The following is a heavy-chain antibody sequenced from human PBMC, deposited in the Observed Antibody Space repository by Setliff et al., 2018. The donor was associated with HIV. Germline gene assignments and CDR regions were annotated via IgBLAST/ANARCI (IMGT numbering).Heavy chain of an antibody. CDR2: IDPSNSNT. J-gene: IGHJ4*02. V-gene: IGHV5-10-1*01. CDR1: GYSFTRYW. CDR3: ARGFYGDYYFDY. D-gene: IGHD4-17*01. Sequence: LGESLKISCQCSGYSFTRYWIGWVRQMPGKGLEWMGRIDPSNSNTNYSPSFQGHVTISADKSISTAYLQWSSLKASDTAMYYCARGFYGDYYFDYWGQGTLVTVSS.